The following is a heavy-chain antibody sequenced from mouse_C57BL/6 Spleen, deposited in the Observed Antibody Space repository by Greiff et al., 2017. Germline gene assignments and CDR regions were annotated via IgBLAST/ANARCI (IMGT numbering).Heavy chain of an antibody. Sequence: EVKLMESGGGLVKPGGSLKLSCAASGFTFSDYGMHWVRQAPEKGLEWVAYISSGSSTIYYADTVKGRFTISRDNAKNTLFLQMTSLRSEDTAMYYCARNKWLLTYYAMDYWGQGTSVTVSS. D-gene: IGHD2-3*01. V-gene: IGHV5-17*01. CDR3: ARNKWLLTYYAMDY. CDR2: ISSGSSTI. J-gene: IGHJ4*01. CDR1: GFTFSDYG.